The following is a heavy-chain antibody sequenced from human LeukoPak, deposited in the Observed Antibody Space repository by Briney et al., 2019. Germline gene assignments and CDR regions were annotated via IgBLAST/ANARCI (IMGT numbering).Heavy chain of an antibody. J-gene: IGHJ5*02. CDR2: ISSSGSTI. D-gene: IGHD3-10*01. CDR1: GFTFSSYA. CDR3: ARATSRLPDYYGSGSRVFDP. Sequence: PGGSLRLSCAASGFTFSSYAMSWVRQAPGKGLEWVSYISSSGSTIYYADSVKGRFTISRDNAKNSLYLQMNSLRAEDTAVYYCARATSRLPDYYGSGSRVFDPWGQGTLVTVSS. V-gene: IGHV3-48*03.